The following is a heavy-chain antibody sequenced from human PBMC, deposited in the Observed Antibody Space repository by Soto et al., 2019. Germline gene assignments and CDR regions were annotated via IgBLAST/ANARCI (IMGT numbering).Heavy chain of an antibody. J-gene: IGHJ3*02. CDR3: ERAYSDAFDI. V-gene: IGHV3-53*01. D-gene: IGHD2-15*01. Sequence: XVFLSLSFAASGFTLSSNDMSWVRQAPGKGLEWVSVIYSGGSTYYADSVRGRFTISRDNAKNSLYLQMSSLRAEDTAVYYCERAYSDAFDIWAQGTMVTVSS. CDR1: GFTLSSND. CDR2: IYSGGST.